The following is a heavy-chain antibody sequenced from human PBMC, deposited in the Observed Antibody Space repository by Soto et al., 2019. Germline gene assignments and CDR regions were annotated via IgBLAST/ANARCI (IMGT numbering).Heavy chain of an antibody. CDR2: ISSSSSYI. CDR3: ARDDEMATNSYFDY. V-gene: IGHV3-21*01. CDR1: GFTFSSHS. J-gene: IGHJ4*02. Sequence: GGSLRLSCAASGFTFSSHSMNWIRQAPGKGLEWVSSISSSSSYIYYADSVKGRFTISRDNAKKSLYLQMNSPRAEDTAVYYCARDDEMATNSYFDYWGQGTLVTVS. D-gene: IGHD5-12*01.